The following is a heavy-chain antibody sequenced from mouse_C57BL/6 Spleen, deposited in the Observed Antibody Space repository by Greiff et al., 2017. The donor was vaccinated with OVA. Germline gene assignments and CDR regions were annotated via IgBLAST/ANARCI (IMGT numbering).Heavy chain of an antibody. CDR1: GYTFTSYW. D-gene: IGHD1-1*01. J-gene: IGHJ3*01. CDR3: ARAYGSSFFAY. Sequence: VQLQQPGAELVKPGASVKLSCKASGYTFTSYWMHWVKQRPGQGLEWIGMIHPNSGSTNYNEKFKSKATLTVDKSSSTAYMQLSSLTSEDSAVYYCARAYGSSFFAYWGQGTLVTVSA. CDR2: IHPNSGST. V-gene: IGHV1-64*01.